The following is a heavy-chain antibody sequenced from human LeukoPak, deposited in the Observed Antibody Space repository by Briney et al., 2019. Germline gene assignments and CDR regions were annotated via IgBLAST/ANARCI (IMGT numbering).Heavy chain of an antibody. CDR3: AKGPYCSSTSCYGTNWFDP. Sequence: PGGSLRLSCAASGFTFSSYWMHWVRQAPGKGLVWVSRINSDGSSTSYADSVKGRFTISRDNAKNSLYLQMNSLRAEDTAVYYCAKGPYCSSTSCYGTNWFDPWGQGALVTVSS. V-gene: IGHV3-74*01. CDR2: INSDGSST. J-gene: IGHJ5*02. CDR1: GFTFSSYW. D-gene: IGHD2-2*01.